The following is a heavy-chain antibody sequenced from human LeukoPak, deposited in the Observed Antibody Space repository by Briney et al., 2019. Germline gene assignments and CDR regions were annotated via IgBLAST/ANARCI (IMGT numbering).Heavy chain of an antibody. CDR1: GGSISSYY. J-gene: IGHJ3*02. V-gene: IGHV4-59*08. D-gene: IGHD3/OR15-3a*01. CDR2: IYYSGST. Sequence: SETLPLTCTVSGGSISSYYWSWIRQPPGKGLEWIGYIYYSGSTNYNPSLKSRVTISVDTSKNQFSLKLSSVTAADTAVYYCATLFTWTHFDIWGQGTMVTVSS. CDR3: ATLFTWTHFDI.